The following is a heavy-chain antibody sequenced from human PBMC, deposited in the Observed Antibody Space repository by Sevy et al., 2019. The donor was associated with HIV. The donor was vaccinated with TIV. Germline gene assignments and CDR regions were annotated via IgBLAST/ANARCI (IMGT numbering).Heavy chain of an antibody. CDR2: IIPIFGTA. CDR3: ARVIMITFGGVIVNGAFDI. D-gene: IGHD3-16*02. V-gene: IGHV1-69*13. J-gene: IGHJ3*02. Sequence: ASVKVSCKASGGTFSSYAISWVRQAPGQGLEWMGGIIPIFGTANYAQKFRGRVTITADESTSTAYMELSSLRSEDTAVYYCARVIMITFGGVIVNGAFDIWGQGTMVTVSS. CDR1: GGTFSSYA.